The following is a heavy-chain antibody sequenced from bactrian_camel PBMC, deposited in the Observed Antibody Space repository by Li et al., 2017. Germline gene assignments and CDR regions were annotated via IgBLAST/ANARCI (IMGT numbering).Heavy chain of an antibody. Sequence: QLVESGGGLVQPGGSLRLSCAGSGFTFSSYYMNWVRQAPGKGLEWVSSTGGTTSYTDSTSCTSAINKGGGSTYYADSVKGRFTISRDNVKNTLYLQMDSLKTEDTAVNY. V-gene: IGHV3S28*01. CDR2: INKGGGST. CDR1: GFTFSSYY.